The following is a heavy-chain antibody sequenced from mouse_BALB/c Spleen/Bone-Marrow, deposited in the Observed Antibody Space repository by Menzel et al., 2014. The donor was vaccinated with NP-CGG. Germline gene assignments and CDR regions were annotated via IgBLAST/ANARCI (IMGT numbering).Heavy chain of an antibody. CDR1: GFTIKDTY. CDR2: IDPANGNT. J-gene: IGHJ2*01. CDR3: ARYRQGYYFDY. Sequence: EVQLQQSGAELVKPGASVKLSCTASGFTIKDTYMHWVKQRPEQGLEWIGRIDPANGNTKYDPKFQGKATITADTSSNTAYLQLSSLTSEDTAVYYCARYRQGYYFDYWGQDTTLTVSS. V-gene: IGHV14-3*02. D-gene: IGHD2-14*01.